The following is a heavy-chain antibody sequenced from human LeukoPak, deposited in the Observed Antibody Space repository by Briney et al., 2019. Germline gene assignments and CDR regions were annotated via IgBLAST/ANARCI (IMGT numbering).Heavy chain of an antibody. CDR3: ARDPGITMVRGVPDY. D-gene: IGHD3-10*01. CDR2: INPSGGST. J-gene: IGHJ4*02. Sequence: GASVKVSCKASGYTFTSYYMHWVRQAPGQGLEWMGIINPSGGSTSYAQKFQGRVTMTRDTSTSTVYMELSSLRSEDTAVYYCARDPGITMVRGVPDYWGQGTLVTVSS. V-gene: IGHV1-46*01. CDR1: GYTFTSYY.